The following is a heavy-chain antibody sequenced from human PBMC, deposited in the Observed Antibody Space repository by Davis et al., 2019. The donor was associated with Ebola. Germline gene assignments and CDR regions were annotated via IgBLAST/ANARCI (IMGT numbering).Heavy chain of an antibody. CDR1: GFTFGTYG. J-gene: IGHJ4*02. D-gene: IGHD6-13*01. V-gene: IGHV3-30*02. Sequence: PGGSLRLSCAASGFTFGTYGMHWVRQAPGKGLEWVAFIWFDGRNAHYIDSVKGRFTISRDNSKNTLFLQMNSLRPEDTAIYYCAKDRTSSSAFDYWGQGTLVTVSS. CDR2: IWFDGRNA. CDR3: AKDRTSSSAFDY.